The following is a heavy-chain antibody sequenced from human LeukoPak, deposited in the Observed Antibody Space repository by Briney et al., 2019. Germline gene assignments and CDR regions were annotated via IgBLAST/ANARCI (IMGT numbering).Heavy chain of an antibody. Sequence: SETLSLTCTVSGDSITSYYWNWVRQSPEKGLEWIGYIHHTGKNYYNPSLKSRITMSVDTSKSQFFLKLSSVTAADTAVYYCAKWHERLLAFDSWGQGTLVTVSS. CDR3: AKWHERLLAFDS. V-gene: IGHV4-59*01. J-gene: IGHJ4*02. D-gene: IGHD2-8*02. CDR1: GDSITSYY. CDR2: IHHTGKN.